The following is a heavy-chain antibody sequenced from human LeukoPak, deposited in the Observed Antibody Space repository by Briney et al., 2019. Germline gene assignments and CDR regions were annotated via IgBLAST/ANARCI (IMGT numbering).Heavy chain of an antibody. CDR2: ISAYNGNT. J-gene: IGHJ6*03. CDR1: GYTFTSYG. Sequence: ASMKVSCKASGYTFTSYGISWVRQAPGQGLEWMGWISAYNGNTNYAQKLQGRVTMTTDTSTSTAYMELGSLRSDDTAVYYCARGPGSGSYYNVGYYYYMDVWGKGTTVTVSS. D-gene: IGHD3-10*01. V-gene: IGHV1-18*01. CDR3: ARGPGSGSYYNVGYYYYMDV.